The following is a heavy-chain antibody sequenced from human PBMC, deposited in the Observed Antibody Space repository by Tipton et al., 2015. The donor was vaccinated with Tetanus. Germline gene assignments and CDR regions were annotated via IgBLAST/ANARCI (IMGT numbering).Heavy chain of an antibody. Sequence: QLVQSGAEVKKPGASVKVSCKASGYTFTGYYIYWVRQAPGQGLEWMGWIDPNSGRTVYAQQSQGRVTMTRDTSIRSDYMELRSLRTDDTAVYYCARDRGDYIYYGMDVWGPGTTVTVS. J-gene: IGHJ6*02. CDR3: ARDRGDYIYYGMDV. CDR1: GYTFTGYY. V-gene: IGHV1-2*02. CDR2: IDPNSGRT. D-gene: IGHD3-22*01.